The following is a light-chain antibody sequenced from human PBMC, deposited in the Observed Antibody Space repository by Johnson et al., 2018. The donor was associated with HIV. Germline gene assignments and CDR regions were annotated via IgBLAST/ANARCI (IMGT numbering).Light chain of an antibody. Sequence: QSVLTHPPSVSAAPGQKVTISCSGSSSTVGNNFVSWYQVLPGTAPKLLIYKDNERPSGIPDRFSGSKSGTSATLGITGLQTGDEADYYCGTWDTSLSTGGVFGTGTKVTVL. J-gene: IGLJ1*01. CDR2: KDN. V-gene: IGLV1-51*02. CDR1: SSTVGNNF. CDR3: GTWDTSLSTGGV.